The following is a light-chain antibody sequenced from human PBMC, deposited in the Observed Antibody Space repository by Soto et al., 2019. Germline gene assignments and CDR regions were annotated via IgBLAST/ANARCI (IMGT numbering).Light chain of an antibody. Sequence: EIVLTQSPVTLSLSPGERATLSFRASQSVSSYLAWYQQKPGQAPRLLIYDASNRATGIPDSFSGSGSGTDFTLTFSSLEPEEFAVYDCQQYSNRPITVGQGTRLEIK. CDR2: DAS. CDR1: QSVSSY. V-gene: IGKV3-11*01. CDR3: QQYSNRPIT. J-gene: IGKJ5*01.